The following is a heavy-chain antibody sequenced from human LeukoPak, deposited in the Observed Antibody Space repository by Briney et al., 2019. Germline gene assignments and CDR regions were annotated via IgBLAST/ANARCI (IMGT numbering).Heavy chain of an antibody. CDR3: AKDFTPRYFDWLSNPNYYYYMDV. CDR2: IRYDGSNK. D-gene: IGHD3-9*01. CDR1: EFSVGSNY. J-gene: IGHJ6*03. Sequence: GGSLRLSCAASEFSVGSNYMTWVRQAPGKGLEWVAFIRYDGSNKYYADSVKGRFTISRDNSKNTLYLQMNSLRAEDTAVYYCAKDFTPRYFDWLSNPNYYYYMDVWGKGTTVTISS. V-gene: IGHV3-30*02.